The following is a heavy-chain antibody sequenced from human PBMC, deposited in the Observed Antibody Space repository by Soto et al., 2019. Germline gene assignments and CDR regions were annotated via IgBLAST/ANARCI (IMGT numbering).Heavy chain of an antibody. CDR3: ARDKPFSAGY. J-gene: IGHJ4*02. Sequence: VQLGQSGPGVKKPGASVKVSCKASGYTFLDFYINWVRQPPGQGLEWMGFINPSGGGTTYAQQFQGRLTMTRDTSTSTVYMELISLRSEDTAIYYCARDKPFSAGYWGQGTLVT. CDR1: GYTFLDFY. CDR2: INPSGGGT. D-gene: IGHD3-3*02. V-gene: IGHV1-46*01.